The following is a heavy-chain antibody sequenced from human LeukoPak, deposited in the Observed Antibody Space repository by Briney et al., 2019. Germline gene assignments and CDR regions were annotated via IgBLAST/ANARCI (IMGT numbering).Heavy chain of an antibody. V-gene: IGHV3-11*01. J-gene: IGHJ6*03. D-gene: IGHD6-13*01. Sequence: PGGSLRLSCAASGFTFSDYYMSWIRRAPGKGLEWVSYISSSGSTIYYADSVKGRFTISRDSSKNTLYLQMNSLRAEDTAVYYCAKTYSSSRAHYYYYYYMDVWGKGTTVTISS. CDR3: AKTYSSSRAHYYYYYYMDV. CDR1: GFTFSDYY. CDR2: ISSSGSTI.